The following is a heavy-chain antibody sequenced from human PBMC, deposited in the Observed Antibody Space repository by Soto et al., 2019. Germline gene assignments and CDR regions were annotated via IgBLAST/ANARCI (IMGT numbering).Heavy chain of an antibody. V-gene: IGHV3-72*01. D-gene: IGHD6-19*01. Sequence: EVQLVESGGGLVQPGGSLRLSCAASGLIFSDYHMDWVRQAPGKGLEWVGRIRRKANSYTPEYAASVKGRFTISRDDSKSPLYLQMNSLKSEDTAVYYCAMLGGWSGGSSGMDVWGQGTTVTVSS. CDR3: AMLGGWSGGSSGMDV. CDR2: IRRKANSYTP. CDR1: GLIFSDYH. J-gene: IGHJ6*02.